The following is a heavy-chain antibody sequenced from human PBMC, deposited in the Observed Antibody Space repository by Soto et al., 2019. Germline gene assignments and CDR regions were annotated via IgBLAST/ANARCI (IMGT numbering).Heavy chain of an antibody. D-gene: IGHD3-9*01. CDR3: ANGLEDFDWGPYY. CDR1: GFTFSSYA. CDR2: ISGSGGST. V-gene: IGHV3-23*01. Sequence: EVQLLESGGGLVQPGGSLRLSCAASGFTFSSYAMSWVRQAPGKGLEWVSAISGSGGSTYYADSVKGRFTISRDNSKNTLYLQMNSLRAEDTAVYYCANGLEDFDWGPYYWGQGTLVTVSS. J-gene: IGHJ4*02.